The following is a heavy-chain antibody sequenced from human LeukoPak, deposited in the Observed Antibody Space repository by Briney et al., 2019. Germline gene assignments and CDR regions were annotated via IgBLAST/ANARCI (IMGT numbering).Heavy chain of an antibody. CDR3: TRVGYIDEGIDY. CDR2: IKQDGSKK. Sequence: GGSLRLSCVASEFPFSSYWMTWVRQAPGKGLEWVANIKQDGSKKSYVDSVKGRFTISRDNAKNSLYLQMNSLRAEDTAIYYCTRVGYIDEGIDYWGQGTLVTVSS. V-gene: IGHV3-7*04. CDR1: EFPFSSYW. J-gene: IGHJ4*02. D-gene: IGHD5-24*01.